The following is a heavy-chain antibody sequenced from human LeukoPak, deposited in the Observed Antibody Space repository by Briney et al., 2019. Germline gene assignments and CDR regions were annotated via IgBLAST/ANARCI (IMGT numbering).Heavy chain of an antibody. CDR1: GGSLSSYY. J-gene: IGHJ4*02. D-gene: IGHD1-26*01. CDR2: IYSRGLTRGST. V-gene: IGHV4-59*01. Sequence: SETLSLTCTVSGGSLSSYYWSWIRQPPGKGLEWIGYIYSRGLTRGSTNYNPSLKSRVTISVDTSKNQFSLKLSSVTAADTAVYYCARDQEYSGSYYRYFDYWGQGTLVSVSS. CDR3: ARDQEYSGSYYRYFDY.